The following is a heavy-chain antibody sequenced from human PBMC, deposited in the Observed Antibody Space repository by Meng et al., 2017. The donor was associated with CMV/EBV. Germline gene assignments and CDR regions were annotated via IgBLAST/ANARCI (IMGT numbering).Heavy chain of an antibody. Sequence: SETLSLTCIVSGVSISGHYWNWMRQSPGKGLEWIGYFYNSETNYNPSLRSRVTISVDTSQNQASLSLSSVTSADTASYDCTRGTGPWGQGTLVTVSS. CDR2: FYNSET. D-gene: IGHD1-14*01. J-gene: IGHJ5*02. CDR3: TRGTGP. V-gene: IGHV4-59*11. CDR1: GVSISGHY.